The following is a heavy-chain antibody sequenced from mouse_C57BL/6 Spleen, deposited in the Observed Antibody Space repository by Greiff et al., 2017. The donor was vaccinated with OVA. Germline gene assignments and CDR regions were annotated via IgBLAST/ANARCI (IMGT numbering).Heavy chain of an antibody. D-gene: IGHD2-12*01. CDR1: GYAFTNYL. CDR2: INPGSGGT. CDR3: ARSIYDYFDY. Sequence: VKLQESGAELVRPGTSVKVSCKASGYAFTNYLIEWVKQRPGQGLEWIGVINPGSGGTNYNEKFKGKATLTADKSSSTAYMQLSSLTSEDSAVYFCARSIYDYFDYWGQGTTLTVSS. V-gene: IGHV1-54*01. J-gene: IGHJ2*01.